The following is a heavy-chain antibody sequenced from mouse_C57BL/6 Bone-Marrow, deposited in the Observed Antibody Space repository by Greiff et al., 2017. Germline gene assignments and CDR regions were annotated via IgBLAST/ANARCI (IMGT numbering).Heavy chain of an antibody. CDR1: GYTFTSYW. D-gene: IGHD2-3*01. CDR3: AREGDGYSYAMDY. J-gene: IGHJ4*01. Sequence: QVQLKESGAELVKPGASVKLSCKASGYTFTSYWMHWVKQRPGQGLEWIGMIHPNSGSTNYNEKFKSKATLTVDKSSSTAYMQLSSLTSEDSAVYYCAREGDGYSYAMDYWGQGTSVTVSS. V-gene: IGHV1-64*01. CDR2: IHPNSGST.